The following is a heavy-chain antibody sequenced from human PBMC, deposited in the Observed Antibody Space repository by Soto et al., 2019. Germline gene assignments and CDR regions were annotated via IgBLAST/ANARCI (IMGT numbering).Heavy chain of an antibody. CDR2: TSDDGDIQ. J-gene: IGHJ4*02. CDR3: ARAVDAAMDPLDY. CDR1: GFDFRNYA. D-gene: IGHD5-18*01. Sequence: GGSLRLSCAASGFDFRNYAMHWVRQSPGKGPEWVAITSDDGDIQYYADSVKGRFTISRDNSKNTLYLQMTSLRSEDAAVYFCARAVDAAMDPLDYWGQGTLVTVSS. V-gene: IGHV3-30-3*01.